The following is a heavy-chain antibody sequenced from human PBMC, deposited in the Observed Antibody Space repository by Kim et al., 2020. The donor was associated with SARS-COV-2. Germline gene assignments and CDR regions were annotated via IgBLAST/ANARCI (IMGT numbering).Heavy chain of an antibody. J-gene: IGHJ6*02. Sequence: GGSLRLSCAASGFTFSSYSMNWVRQAPGKGLEWVSSISSSSSYIYYADSVKGRFTISRDNAKNSLYLQMNSLRAEDTAVYYCARVLGYYGSGKGGMDVWGQGTTVTVSS. D-gene: IGHD3-10*01. V-gene: IGHV3-21*01. CDR3: ARVLGYYGSGKGGMDV. CDR1: GFTFSSYS. CDR2: ISSSSSYI.